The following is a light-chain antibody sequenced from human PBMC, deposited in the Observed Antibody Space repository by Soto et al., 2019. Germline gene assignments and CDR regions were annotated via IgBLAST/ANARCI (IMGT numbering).Light chain of an antibody. V-gene: IGKV3-11*01. J-gene: IGKJ4*01. CDR1: QSVSSY. CDR2: DAS. Sequence: EIVLTQSPATLSLSPGERATLSCRASQSVSSYLAWYQQKPGQAPSLLIYDASNRASGIPARFSGSGSGTDFTLTISSLEPEDFAVYYCQLRSNWPVALTFGGGTKVEIK. CDR3: QLRSNWPVALT.